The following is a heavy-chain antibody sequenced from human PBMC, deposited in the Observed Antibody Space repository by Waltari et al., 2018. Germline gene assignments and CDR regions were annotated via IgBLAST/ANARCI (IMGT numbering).Heavy chain of an antibody. Sequence: EVQLLESGGGLVQPGGSLRLSCAASGCPFSDFWMPGVRQAPGEGLVWLSRVNGDGSSTTYADSVKGRFTVSRDNARKTMFLQMTSLRAEDTAVYYCARDEDNYYDSSGYIKHWGQGALVTVSS. J-gene: IGHJ4*02. D-gene: IGHD3-22*01. V-gene: IGHV3-74*01. CDR3: ARDEDNYYDSSGYIKH. CDR1: GCPFSDFW. CDR2: VNGDGSST.